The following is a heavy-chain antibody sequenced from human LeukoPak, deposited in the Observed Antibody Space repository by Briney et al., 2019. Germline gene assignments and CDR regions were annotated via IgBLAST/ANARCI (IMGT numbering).Heavy chain of an antibody. CDR2: VIPILGIA. V-gene: IGHV1-69*04. CDR3: ARVLKDIVVVPAAPEYYYYYGMDV. CDR1: GGTFSSYA. J-gene: IGHJ6*02. D-gene: IGHD2-2*01. Sequence: SVKVSCKASGGTFSSYATSWVRQAPGQGLEWMGRVIPILGIANYAQKFQGRVTITADKPTSTAYMELSSLRSEDTAVYYCARVLKDIVVVPAAPEYYYYYGMDVWGQGTTVTVSS.